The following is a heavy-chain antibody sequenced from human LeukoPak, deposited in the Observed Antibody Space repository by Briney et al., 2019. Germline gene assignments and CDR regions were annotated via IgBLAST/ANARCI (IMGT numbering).Heavy chain of an antibody. CDR1: GGSFSGYY. D-gene: IGHD1-26*01. CDR2: INHSGST. J-gene: IGHJ5*02. V-gene: IGHV4-34*01. Sequence: PSETLSFTCAVYGGSFSGYYWSWIRQPPGKGLEWIGEINHSGSTNYNPSLKSRVTISVDTSKNQFSLKLSSVTAADTAVYYCARGLKMSSGSYTNRYNWFDPWGQGTLVTVSS. CDR3: ARGLKMSSGSYTNRYNWFDP.